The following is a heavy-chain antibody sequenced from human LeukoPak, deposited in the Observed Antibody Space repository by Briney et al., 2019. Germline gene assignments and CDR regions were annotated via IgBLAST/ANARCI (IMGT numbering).Heavy chain of an antibody. V-gene: IGHV4-39*07. CDR2: IYYSGST. J-gene: IGHJ4*02. Sequence: SETLSLTCTVSGGSISSSSYYWGWIRQPPGKGLEWIGSIYYSGSTYYNPSLKSRVTISVDTSKNQFSLKLSSVTAADTAVYYCARVSGYDLEVDYWGQGTLVTVSS. CDR1: GGSISSSSYY. D-gene: IGHD5-12*01. CDR3: ARVSGYDLEVDY.